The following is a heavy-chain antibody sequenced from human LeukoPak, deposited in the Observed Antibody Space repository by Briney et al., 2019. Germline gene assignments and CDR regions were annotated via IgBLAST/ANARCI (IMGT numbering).Heavy chain of an antibody. CDR3: TRTRSCSSTIGPRPYYYYYYMDV. CDR1: GFTFTGSA. Sequence: GGSLKLSCAASGFTFTGSAMHWVRQAPGKGLEWVGRIRSKAKSFAPAYAASVKGRFTISRDDSKNTAYVQMNSLKTEDTAVYYYTRTRSCSSTIGPRPYYYYYYMDVRGERTTVTVSS. V-gene: IGHV3-73*01. J-gene: IGHJ6*03. CDR2: IRSKAKSFAP. D-gene: IGHD2-2*01.